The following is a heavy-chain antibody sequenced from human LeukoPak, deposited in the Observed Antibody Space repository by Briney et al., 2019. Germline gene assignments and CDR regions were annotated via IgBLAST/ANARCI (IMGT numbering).Heavy chain of an antibody. CDR1: GGSFSCYY. CDR3: AREVRYFDWTDYYYYYGMDV. J-gene: IGHJ6*02. CDR2: MNHSGST. D-gene: IGHD3-9*01. Sequence: SETLSLTCAVYGGSFSCYYWSWIRQPPGKGVEWIGEMNHSGSTNYNPSLKSRVTISVDTSKNQFSLKLSSVTAADTAVYYCAREVRYFDWTDYYYYYGMDVWGQGTTVTVSS. V-gene: IGHV4-34*01.